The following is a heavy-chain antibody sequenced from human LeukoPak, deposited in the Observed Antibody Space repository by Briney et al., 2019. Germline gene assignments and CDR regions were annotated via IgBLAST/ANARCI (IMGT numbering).Heavy chain of an antibody. CDR2: IKQDGSEQ. J-gene: IGHJ6*02. Sequence: GGSLRLSCAAYGFTFSNYWMNWDRQAPGKGLEWVANIKQDGSEQYYVDSVKGRFTISRDNAKNSLYLQMNSLRAEDTAVYYCASDPHHASRMDVWGQGTTVTVSS. CDR1: GFTFSNYW. CDR3: ASDPHHASRMDV. V-gene: IGHV3-7*01. D-gene: IGHD1-14*01.